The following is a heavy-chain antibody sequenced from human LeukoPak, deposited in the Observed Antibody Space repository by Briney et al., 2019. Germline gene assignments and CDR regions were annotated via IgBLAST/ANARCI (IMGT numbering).Heavy chain of an antibody. D-gene: IGHD5-12*01. Sequence: GSLRLSCAASGFTFSSYGMHWVRQAPGKGLEWVAVISYDGSNKYYADSVKGRFTISRDNSKNTLYLQMNSLRAEDTAVYYCGKSVPLDIVATEDYYYYGMDVWGKGTTVTVSS. J-gene: IGHJ6*04. CDR1: GFTFSSYG. CDR2: ISYDGSNK. CDR3: GKSVPLDIVATEDYYYYGMDV. V-gene: IGHV3-30*18.